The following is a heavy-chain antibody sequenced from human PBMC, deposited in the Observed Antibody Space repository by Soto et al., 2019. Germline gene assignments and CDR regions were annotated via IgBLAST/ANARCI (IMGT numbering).Heavy chain of an antibody. Sequence: PSETLSLTCAVYGGSFSGYYWSWIRQPPGKGLEWIGEINHSGSTNYNPSLKSRVTISVDTSKNQFSLKLSSVTAADTAVYYCARGALGYYYGMDVWGQGTTVTVSS. J-gene: IGHJ6*02. CDR2: INHSGST. CDR3: ARGALGYYYGMDV. CDR1: GGSFSGYY. V-gene: IGHV4-34*01.